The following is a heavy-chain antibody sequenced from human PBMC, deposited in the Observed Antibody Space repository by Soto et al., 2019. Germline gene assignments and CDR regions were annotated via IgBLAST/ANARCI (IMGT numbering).Heavy chain of an antibody. Sequence: SETLSLTCTVSGDSISSAGYSWGWIRQPPGKGLEYIGTISYTGNTYYNSSLMSRVTISLDTSKNQFSLKLTSVTAADTAVYYCVRQGFGPLHGLVDVWGQGTTVTVSS. V-gene: IGHV4-39*01. CDR1: GDSISSAGYS. CDR2: ISYTGNT. J-gene: IGHJ6*02. CDR3: VRQGFGPLHGLVDV. D-gene: IGHD3-10*01.